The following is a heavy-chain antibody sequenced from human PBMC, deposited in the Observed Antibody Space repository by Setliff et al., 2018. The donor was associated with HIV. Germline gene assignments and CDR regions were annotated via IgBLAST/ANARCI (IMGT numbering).Heavy chain of an antibody. D-gene: IGHD6-19*01. CDR2: IHLSDT. J-gene: IGHJ4*02. CDR3: ARSSMAGFDY. Sequence: SETLSLTCSVSGGSMRSNIYYWGWVRLSPTKGLEWIGSIHLSDTYYNPSLKSRVTISVDTSKDQFSLKLTSLTAADTAVYYCARSSMAGFDYWGQGKLVTVSS. CDR1: GGSMRSNIYY. V-gene: IGHV4-39*07.